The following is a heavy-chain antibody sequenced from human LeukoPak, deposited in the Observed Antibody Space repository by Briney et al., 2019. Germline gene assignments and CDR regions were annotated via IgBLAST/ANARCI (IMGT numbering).Heavy chain of an antibody. D-gene: IGHD1-14*01. CDR3: ARTGRRGYFDL. CDR2: LLYSGSP. Sequence: SETLSLTCNVSGVSISDYYWSWVRQSPGKGLEWIASLLYSGSPHYNPSLRSRVAISADTSKSQISLKLTSVTTADTAVYHCARTGRRGYFDLWGRGTLVTVSS. CDR1: GVSISDYY. V-gene: IGHV4-59*01. J-gene: IGHJ2*01.